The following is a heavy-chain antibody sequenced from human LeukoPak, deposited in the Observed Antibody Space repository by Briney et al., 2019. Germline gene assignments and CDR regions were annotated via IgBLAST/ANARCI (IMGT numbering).Heavy chain of an antibody. CDR1: GYTFTGYY. CDR2: INPNSGGT. V-gene: IGHV1-2*02. Sequence: ASVKVSCKASGYTFTGYYMHCVRQAPGQGLEWMGWINPNSGGTNYAQKFQGRVTMTRDTSICTAYMELSRLRSDDTAVYYCARTIVGALSGAFDIWGQGTMVTVSS. D-gene: IGHD1-26*01. J-gene: IGHJ3*02. CDR3: ARTIVGALSGAFDI.